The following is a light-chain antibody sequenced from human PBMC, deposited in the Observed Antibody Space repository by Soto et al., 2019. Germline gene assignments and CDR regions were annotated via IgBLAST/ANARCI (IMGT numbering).Light chain of an antibody. Sequence: QSALTQPASVSGSPGQSITISCTGSSSDVGGYNFVSWYQQHPGKVPKLMIYDVSSRPSGVSDRFSGSKSGNTASLTISGLLAEDEGDYYCSSYTRSSTHVFGSWTKLTVL. CDR2: DVS. CDR1: SSDVGGYNF. V-gene: IGLV2-14*03. CDR3: SSYTRSSTHV. J-gene: IGLJ1*01.